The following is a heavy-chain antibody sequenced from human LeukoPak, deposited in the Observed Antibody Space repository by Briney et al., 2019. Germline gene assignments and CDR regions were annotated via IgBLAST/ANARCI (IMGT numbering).Heavy chain of an antibody. CDR1: GFTFSSYS. J-gene: IGHJ4*02. CDR2: ISYDGSKK. CDR3: ARGVGATMRSFFDY. V-gene: IGHV3-30*14. D-gene: IGHD1-26*01. Sequence: PGGSLRLSCAASGFTFSSYSMYWVRQAPGKGLEWVAVISYDGSKKYYADSVKGRFTISRDNSKNSLYLQMNSLRPEDTAVYYCARGVGATMRSFFDYWGQGTLVTVSS.